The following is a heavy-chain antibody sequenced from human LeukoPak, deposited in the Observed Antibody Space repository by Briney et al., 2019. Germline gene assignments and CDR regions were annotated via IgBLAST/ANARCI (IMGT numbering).Heavy chain of an antibody. J-gene: IGHJ4*02. V-gene: IGHV4-59*01. D-gene: IGHD6-19*01. CDR3: ARGRGSSGWYFPY. Sequence: KPSETLSLTCTVSGGSISSYYWSWIRQPPGKGLEWIGYICYSGSTNYNPSLKSRVTISVDTSKNQFSLKLSSVTAADTAVYYCARGRGSSGWYFPYWGQGTLVTVSS. CDR2: ICYSGST. CDR1: GGSISSYY.